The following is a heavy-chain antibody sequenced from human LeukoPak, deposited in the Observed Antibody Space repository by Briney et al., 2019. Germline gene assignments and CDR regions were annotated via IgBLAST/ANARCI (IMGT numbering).Heavy chain of an antibody. CDR2: IYHSGST. V-gene: IGHV4-39*07. Sequence: PSETLSLTCTVSGGSISSSSYYWGWIRQPPGKGLEWIGNIYHSGSTYYNPSLKSRVTISVDTSKNQFSLKLSSVTAADTAVYYCARANQRSGWQSDYWGQGTLVTVSS. CDR1: GGSISSSSYY. J-gene: IGHJ4*02. D-gene: IGHD6-19*01. CDR3: ARANQRSGWQSDY.